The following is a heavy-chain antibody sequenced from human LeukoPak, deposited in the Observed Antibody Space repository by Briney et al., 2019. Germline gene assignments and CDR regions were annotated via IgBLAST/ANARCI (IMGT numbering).Heavy chain of an antibody. CDR2: IYSGGST. Sequence: GGSLRLSCAASGFTVSSNYMSWVRQAPGKGLEWVSVIYSGGSTYYADSVKGRFTISRDNSKNTLYLQMNSLRAEDTAVYYCARQDTVIRRGFDYWGQGTLVTVSS. CDR3: ARQDTVIRRGFDY. J-gene: IGHJ4*02. V-gene: IGHV3-66*04. D-gene: IGHD5-18*01. CDR1: GFTVSSNY.